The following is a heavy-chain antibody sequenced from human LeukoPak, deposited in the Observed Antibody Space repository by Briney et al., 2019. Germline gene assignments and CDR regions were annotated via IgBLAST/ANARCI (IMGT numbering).Heavy chain of an antibody. Sequence: PGGSLRLSCAASGFTFSSYWMSWVRQAPGKGLEWVANIKQDGSEKYYVDSVKGRFTLSRDNAKNSLYLQMNSLRAEDTAVYYCARVRVYDSSGYYSRSYYYMDVWGKGTTVTVSS. CDR3: ARVRVYDSSGYYSRSYYYMDV. D-gene: IGHD3-22*01. V-gene: IGHV3-7*01. CDR2: IKQDGSEK. CDR1: GFTFSSYW. J-gene: IGHJ6*03.